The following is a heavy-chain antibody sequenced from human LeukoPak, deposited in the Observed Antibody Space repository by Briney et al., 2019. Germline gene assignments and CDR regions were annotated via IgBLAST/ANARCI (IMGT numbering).Heavy chain of an antibody. CDR1: GGTFSSYA. D-gene: IGHD3-9*01. CDR2: IIPIFGTA. V-gene: IGHV1-69*01. Sequence: ASVKVSCQASGGTFSSYAISWVRQAPGQGLEWMGGIIPIFGTANYAQKFQGRVTITADESTSTAYMELSSLRSEDTAVYYCAREGPSDNNWFDPWGQGTLVTVSS. CDR3: AREGPSDNNWFDP. J-gene: IGHJ5*02.